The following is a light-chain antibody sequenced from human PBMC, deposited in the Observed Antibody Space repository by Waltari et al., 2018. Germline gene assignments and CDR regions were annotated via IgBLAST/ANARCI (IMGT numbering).Light chain of an antibody. CDR3: MQATHWPYT. V-gene: IGKV2-30*01. Sequence: DAVMTQSPLSLPVTLGQPASISCRSSQSLVFSDGNIYLNWFQQRPGQSPRRLIYKVSNRAFGVPDRFSGGGSGTDFTLKISRVEAEDVGGVYYCMQATHWPYTFGQGTKLEIK. CDR1: QSLVFSDGNIY. CDR2: KVS. J-gene: IGKJ2*01.